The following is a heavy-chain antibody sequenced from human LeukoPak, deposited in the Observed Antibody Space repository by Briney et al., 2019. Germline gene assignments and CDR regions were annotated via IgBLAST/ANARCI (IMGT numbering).Heavy chain of an antibody. J-gene: IGHJ6*04. CDR2: ISSSGSTI. CDR3: AKGVGPYSSSDV. D-gene: IGHD6-13*01. CDR1: GFTFSYYE. V-gene: IGHV3-48*03. Sequence: GGSLRLSCAVSGFTFSYYEMNWVRQAPGKGLEWVSYISSSGSTIYYADSVKGRFTISRDNSKNTLYLQMNSLRADDTAVYYCAKGVGPYSSSDVWGKGTTVTVSS.